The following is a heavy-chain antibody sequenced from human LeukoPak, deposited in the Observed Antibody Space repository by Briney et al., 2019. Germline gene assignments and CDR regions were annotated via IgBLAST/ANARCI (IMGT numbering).Heavy chain of an antibody. D-gene: IGHD2-2*02. CDR3: ARGDRVRYCSSTSCYRTYNWFDP. CDR2: INYSGSN. V-gene: IGHV4-34*01. Sequence: PLETLPLTCAVCGGSFSGYYWSWLRQPPGEGLEWIGEINYSGSNNYNPSLKRRVTISVDTSKNQFSLKLSSVTAADTAVYYCARGDRVRYCSSTSCYRTYNWFDPWGQGTLVTVSS. CDR1: GGSFSGYY. J-gene: IGHJ5*02.